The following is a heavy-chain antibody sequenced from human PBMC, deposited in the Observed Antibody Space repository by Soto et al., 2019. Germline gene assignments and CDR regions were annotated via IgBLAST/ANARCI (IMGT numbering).Heavy chain of an antibody. Sequence: SSETLSLTCTVSGGSISSGGYYWSWIRQHPGKGLEWSGYIYYSGSTYYNPSLKSRLTISVDTSKNQFSLKLSSVTAADTAVYYCARGRNYDFWSGYYMYYYGMDVWGQGTTVNVSS. D-gene: IGHD3-3*01. V-gene: IGHV4-31*03. CDR3: ARGRNYDFWSGYYMYYYGMDV. CDR1: GGSISSGGYY. J-gene: IGHJ6*02. CDR2: IYYSGST.